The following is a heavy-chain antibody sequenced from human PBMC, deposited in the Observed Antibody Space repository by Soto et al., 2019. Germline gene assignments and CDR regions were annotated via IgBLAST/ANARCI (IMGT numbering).Heavy chain of an antibody. CDR2: IYYSGST. V-gene: IGHV4-59*08. CDR1: GGSINNYY. D-gene: IGHD3-10*01. J-gene: IGHJ4*02. Sequence: SETLSLTCTVSGGSINNYYWSWIRQPPGKGLEWIGYIYYSGSTNYNSSLKSRVTISVDTSKNQFSLKLSSVTAADTAVYYCARLRITMVRGVIIYFDYWGQGTLVTVSS. CDR3: ARLRITMVRGVIIYFDY.